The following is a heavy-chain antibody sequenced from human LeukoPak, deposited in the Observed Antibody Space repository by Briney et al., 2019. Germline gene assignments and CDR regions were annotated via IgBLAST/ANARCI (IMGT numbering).Heavy chain of an antibody. CDR2: IYYSGST. V-gene: IGHV4-59*12. J-gene: IGHJ4*02. Sequence: PSETLSLTCTVSGGSISSYYWSWIRQPPGKGLEWIGYIYYSGSTNYNPSLKSRVTISVDTSKNQFSLKLSSLTAADTAVYYCARVGREGYNFHYWGQGTLVTVSS. D-gene: IGHD5-24*01. CDR3: ARVGREGYNFHY. CDR1: GGSISSYY.